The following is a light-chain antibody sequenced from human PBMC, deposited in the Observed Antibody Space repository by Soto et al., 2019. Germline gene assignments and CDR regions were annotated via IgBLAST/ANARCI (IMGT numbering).Light chain of an antibody. V-gene: IGKV1-5*03. Sequence: DVQMTQSPSTLSASVGDRVTITCRASQSFSTWLAWYQQKPGKAPKLLIYKTSNLESGVPSRFSGSGSGTEFSLSISCLLPEDFATYYCQEYNSYPYTFRQGTKLEIK. CDR1: QSFSTW. CDR3: QEYNSYPYT. J-gene: IGKJ2*01. CDR2: KTS.